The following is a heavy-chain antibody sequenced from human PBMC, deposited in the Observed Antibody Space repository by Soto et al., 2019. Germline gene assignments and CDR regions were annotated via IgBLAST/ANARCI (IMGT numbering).Heavy chain of an antibody. D-gene: IGHD3-10*01. CDR2: IWAAGGNK. V-gene: IGHV3-33*01. CDR3: SRDTDLATMGH. J-gene: IGHJ4*02. CDR1: GFTFGDYG. Sequence: QVQLVESGGGVDQHGRSLRLSCRGSGFTFGDYGMHWVRQAPGKGLEWLAIIWAAGGNKVYRDSVQGRFTVSRDNFRKTLFLQMNDLRAEDTAMYYCSRDTDLATMGHLGQGTLVIVSS.